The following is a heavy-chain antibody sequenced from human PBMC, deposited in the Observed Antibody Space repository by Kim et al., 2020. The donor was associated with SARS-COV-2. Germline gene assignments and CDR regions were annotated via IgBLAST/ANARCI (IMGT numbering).Heavy chain of an antibody. CDR3: AKEGVTIHYGMDV. Sequence: GGSLRLSCAASGFSFSSYGMHWVRQAPGKGMEWVAVISYDGSNQYYVDSVKGRFTISRDNSKNTLYLQMNSLRGEDTAVYYCAKEGVTIHYGMDVWGQGTTVIVSS. V-gene: IGHV3-30*18. CDR1: GFSFSSYG. CDR2: ISYDGSNQ. D-gene: IGHD5-18*01. J-gene: IGHJ6*02.